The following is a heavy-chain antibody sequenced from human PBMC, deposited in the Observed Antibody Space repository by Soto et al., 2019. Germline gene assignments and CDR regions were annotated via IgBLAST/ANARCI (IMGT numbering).Heavy chain of an antibody. CDR3: EKKSCSHTRCYTGWFFDL. V-gene: IGHV3-9*01. J-gene: IGHJ2*01. CDR1: GFIFEDYD. CDR2: ISWNSGDK. D-gene: IGHD2-15*01. Sequence: GGSLRLSCEASGFIFEDYDMHWVRQPPGKGLQWVSGISWNSGDKDYGDSVKGRFTISRDNAKNSLDLQMSSLRVEDTATYYCEKKSCSHTRCYTGWFFDLWGRGTLVTVSS.